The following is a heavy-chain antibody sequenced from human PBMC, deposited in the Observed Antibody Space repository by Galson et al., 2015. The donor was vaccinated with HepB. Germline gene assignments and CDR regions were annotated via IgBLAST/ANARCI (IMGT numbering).Heavy chain of an antibody. V-gene: IGHV1-18*01. Sequence: QSGAEVKKPGASVKVSCKASGYSFTSHGISWVRQAPGQGLEWMGWISPYNGNTNSAQKFQGKVTMTTDTSTSTAYMELRSLRSDDTAVYYCARVLGIGTRPFDYWGQGTLVIVSS. D-gene: IGHD6-6*01. J-gene: IGHJ4*02. CDR1: GYSFTSHG. CDR3: ARVLGIGTRPFDY. CDR2: ISPYNGNT.